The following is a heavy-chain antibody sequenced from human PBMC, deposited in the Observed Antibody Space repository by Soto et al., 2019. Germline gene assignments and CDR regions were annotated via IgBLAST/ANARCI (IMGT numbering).Heavy chain of an antibody. CDR3: AARGLKRYFDY. D-gene: IGHD2-21*01. V-gene: IGHV4-34*01. CDR1: GGSFSGYY. CDR2: INHSGST. J-gene: IGHJ4*02. Sequence: PSETLSLTCAVYGGSFSGYYWSWIRQPPGKGLEWIGEINHSGSTNYNPSLESRVTISVDTSKNQFSLKLSSVTAADTAVYYCAARGLKRYFDYWGQGTLVTVSS.